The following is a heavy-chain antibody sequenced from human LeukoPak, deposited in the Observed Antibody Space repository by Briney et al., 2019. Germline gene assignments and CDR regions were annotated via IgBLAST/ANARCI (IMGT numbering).Heavy chain of an antibody. CDR1: GFTFSSYA. D-gene: IGHD3-22*01. V-gene: IGHV3-33*08. CDR2: IWYDGSNK. Sequence: GRSLRLSCAASGFTFSSYAMHWVRQAPGKGLEWVAVIWYDGSNKYYADSVKGRFTITRDNSKNTLYLQMNSLRAEDTAVYYCARESYDSSGYSPYWGQGTLVTVSS. J-gene: IGHJ4*02. CDR3: ARESYDSSGYSPY.